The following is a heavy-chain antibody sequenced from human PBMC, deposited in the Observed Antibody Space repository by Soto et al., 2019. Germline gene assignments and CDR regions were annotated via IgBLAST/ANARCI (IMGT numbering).Heavy chain of an antibody. Sequence: GGSLRLSCAASGFTFSSYSMNWVRQAPGKGLEWVSSISSSSSYIYYADSVKGRFTISRDNAKNSLYLQMNSLRAEDTAVYYCASGSGSYYSNWFDPWGQGTLVTVSS. CDR2: ISSSSSYI. CDR1: GFTFSSYS. D-gene: IGHD1-26*01. V-gene: IGHV3-21*01. J-gene: IGHJ5*02. CDR3: ASGSGSYYSNWFDP.